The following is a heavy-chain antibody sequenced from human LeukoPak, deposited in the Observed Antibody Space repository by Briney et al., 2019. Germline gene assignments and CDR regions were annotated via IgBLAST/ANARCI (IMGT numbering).Heavy chain of an antibody. J-gene: IGHJ4*02. CDR2: IRSKVYGTTA. Sequence: GGSLGLFCTASGFSFGASSVSWVRQAPGKGLEWVGSIRSKVYGTTADYAASVEGRFSISSEDSKSIAYLQMNGLQTEDTAVYFCARVRYGEGDYFAYWGQGPLVIVSS. V-gene: IGHV3-49*04. D-gene: IGHD4/OR15-4a*01. CDR1: GFSFGASS. CDR3: ARVRYGEGDYFAY.